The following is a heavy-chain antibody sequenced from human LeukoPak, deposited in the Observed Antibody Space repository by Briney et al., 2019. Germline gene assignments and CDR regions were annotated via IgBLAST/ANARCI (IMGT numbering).Heavy chain of an antibody. Sequence: GGSLRLSCAASGVTFSSYAMSWVRQAPGKGLEWVSAISGSGGSTYYADSVKGRFTISRDNSKNTLYLQMNSLRAEDTAVYYCAKAPYSSGWYAGIHFDYWGQGTLVTVSS. CDR3: AKAPYSSGWYAGIHFDY. D-gene: IGHD6-19*01. J-gene: IGHJ4*02. V-gene: IGHV3-23*01. CDR1: GVTFSSYA. CDR2: ISGSGGST.